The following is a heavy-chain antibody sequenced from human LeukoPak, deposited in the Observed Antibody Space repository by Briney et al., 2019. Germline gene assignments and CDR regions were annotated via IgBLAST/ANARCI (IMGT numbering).Heavy chain of an antibody. CDR1: GFTFNSYN. CDR3: ARDHYYDSSGYYYGGYYFDY. D-gene: IGHD3-22*01. CDR2: ISSSSSYI. V-gene: IGHV3-21*01. J-gene: IGHJ4*02. Sequence: PGGSLRLSCAASGFTFNSYNMNWVRQAPGKGLEWASSISSSSSYIYYADSVKGRFTISRDNAKNSLYLQMNSLRAEDTAVYYCARDHYYDSSGYYYGGYYFDYWGQGTLVTVSS.